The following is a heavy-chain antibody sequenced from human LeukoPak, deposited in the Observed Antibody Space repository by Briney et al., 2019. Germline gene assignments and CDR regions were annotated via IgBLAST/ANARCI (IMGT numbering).Heavy chain of an antibody. V-gene: IGHV1-69*06. CDR2: IIPIFGTA. D-gene: IGHD2-2*01. CDR1: GGTFSSYA. Sequence: SVRVSWKASGGTFSSYAISWVRQAPGQGLEWMGGIIPIFGTANYAQKFQGRVTITADKSTSTAYMELSSLRSEDTAVYYCARTFVVPAAAEHYYYYGMDVWGKGTTVTVSS. CDR3: ARTFVVPAAAEHYYYYGMDV. J-gene: IGHJ6*04.